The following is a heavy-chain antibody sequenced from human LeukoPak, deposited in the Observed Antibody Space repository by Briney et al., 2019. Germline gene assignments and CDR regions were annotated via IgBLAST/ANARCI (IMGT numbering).Heavy chain of an antibody. CDR1: GFTFSSYS. J-gene: IGHJ4*02. CDR3: ARDWDSGYCSSTSCNGY. CDR2: ISSSSSTI. V-gene: IGHV3-48*01. D-gene: IGHD2-2*01. Sequence: GGSLRLSCAASGFTFSSYSMNWVRQAPGKGLEWVSYISSSSSTIYYADSVKGRFTISRDNAKNSLYLQMNSLRAEDTAVYYCARDWDSGYCSSTSCNGYWGQGILVTVSS.